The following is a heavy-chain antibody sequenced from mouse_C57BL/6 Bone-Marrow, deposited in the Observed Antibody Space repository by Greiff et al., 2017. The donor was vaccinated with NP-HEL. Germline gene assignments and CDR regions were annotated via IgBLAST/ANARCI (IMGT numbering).Heavy chain of an antibody. Sequence: QVQLQQSGPELVKPGASVKISCKASGYSFTSYYIHWVKQRPGQGLEWIGWIYPGSGNTKYNEKFKGKATLTADTSSSTAYMQLSSLTSEDSAVYYCARGGNYPYWYFDVWGTGTTVTVSS. CDR1: GYSFTSYY. V-gene: IGHV1-66*01. D-gene: IGHD2-1*01. J-gene: IGHJ1*03. CDR2: IYPGSGNT. CDR3: ARGGNYPYWYFDV.